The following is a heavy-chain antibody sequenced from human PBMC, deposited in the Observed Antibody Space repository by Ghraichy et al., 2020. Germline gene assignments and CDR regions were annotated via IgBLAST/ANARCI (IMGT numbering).Heavy chain of an antibody. V-gene: IGHV1-8*01. J-gene: IGHJ5*02. CDR2: MNPNSGNT. Sequence: ASVKVSCKASGYTFTSYDINWVRQATGQGLEWMGWMNPNSGNTGYAQKFQGRVTMTRNTSISTAYMELSSLRSEDTAVYYCARDVLRFLTLVSYNWFDPWGQGTLVTVSS. CDR3: ARDVLRFLTLVSYNWFDP. CDR1: GYTFTSYD. D-gene: IGHD3-3*01.